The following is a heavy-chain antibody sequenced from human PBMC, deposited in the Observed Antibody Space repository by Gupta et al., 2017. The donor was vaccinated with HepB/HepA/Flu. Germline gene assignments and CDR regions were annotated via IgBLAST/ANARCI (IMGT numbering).Heavy chain of an antibody. CDR1: GGSISSSSYY. V-gene: IGHV4-39*01. CDR2: IYYSGST. D-gene: IGHD1-1*01. J-gene: IGHJ4*02. CDR3: ASHAMTTSLYFDY. Sequence: QLQLQESGPGLVKPSETLSLTCTVSGGSISSSSYYWGWIRQPPGKGLEWIGSIYYSGSTYDNPALKSRVTISVDTSKNQFSLKLSSVTAADTAVYYCASHAMTTSLYFDYWGQGTLVTVSS.